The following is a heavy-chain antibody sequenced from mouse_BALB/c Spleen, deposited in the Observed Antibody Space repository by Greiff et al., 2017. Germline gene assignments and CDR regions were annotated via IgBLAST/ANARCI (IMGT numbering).Heavy chain of an antibody. CDR2: INPSNGGT. V-gene: IGHV1S81*02. J-gene: IGHJ1*01. CDR3: GVEEYYGSRWYFDV. Sequence: QVQLQQPGADLVRPGASVKLSCTASGYTFTSYWMHWIKQRPEQGLERIGEINPSNGGTNYNEKFKSKTTLTVDKSSSTAYMQLSSLTSEDSAVYDCGVEEYYGSRWYFDVWGAGTRVTVSA. CDR1: GYTFTSYW. D-gene: IGHD1-1*01.